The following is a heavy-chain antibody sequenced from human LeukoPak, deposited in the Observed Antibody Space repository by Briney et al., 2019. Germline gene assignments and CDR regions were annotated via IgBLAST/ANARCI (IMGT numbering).Heavy chain of an antibody. Sequence: GASVKVSCKASGYTFSNYGISWVRQATGRGLEWMGWISGQTGKTKQAQKFQGRITLTTDSATNTAYMELRSLTSDDTAVYYCARARDSGGYASDIWGQGTMVTVSS. D-gene: IGHD3-22*01. V-gene: IGHV1-18*01. CDR1: GYTFSNYG. CDR3: ARARDSGGYASDI. J-gene: IGHJ3*02. CDR2: ISGQTGKT.